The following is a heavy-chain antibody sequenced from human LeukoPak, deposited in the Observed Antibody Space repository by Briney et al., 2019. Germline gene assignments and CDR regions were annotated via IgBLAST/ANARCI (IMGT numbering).Heavy chain of an antibody. Sequence: SETLSLTCTVSGYSISSGYHWGWIRQPPGKGLEWIGSIYHSGSTYYNPSLKSRVTISVDTSKNQFSLKLRSVTAADTAVYYCARAGIAVAVDAFDIWGQGTMVTVSS. D-gene: IGHD6-19*01. CDR3: ARAGIAVAVDAFDI. CDR2: IYHSGST. J-gene: IGHJ3*02. V-gene: IGHV4-38-2*02. CDR1: GYSISSGYH.